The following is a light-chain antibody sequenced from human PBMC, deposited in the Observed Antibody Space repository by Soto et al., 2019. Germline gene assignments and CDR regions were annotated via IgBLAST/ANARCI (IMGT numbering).Light chain of an antibody. V-gene: IGLV2-14*01. Sequence: QFALTQPASVSGSPGQSITISCTGISSDIGDYKFVSWLQQYPGKAPKSMIYDVNKRSTGVSNRFSGSKSGNTASLTISGLQADDEAYYYCSSYTTTNTWVFGGGTKLTVL. CDR2: DVN. CDR3: SSYTTTNTWV. J-gene: IGLJ3*02. CDR1: SSDIGDYKF.